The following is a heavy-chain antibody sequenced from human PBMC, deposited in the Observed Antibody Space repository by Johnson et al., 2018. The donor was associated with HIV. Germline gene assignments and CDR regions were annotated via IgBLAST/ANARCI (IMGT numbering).Heavy chain of an antibody. CDR2: ISYDGSNK. V-gene: IGHV3-30*03. CDR3: ARDRGLGRGDGFDI. CDR1: GFTFSNSG. J-gene: IGHJ3*02. Sequence: VQLVESGGGVVQPGRSLRLSCAASGFTFSNSGMHWVRQAPGKGLEWVAVISYDGSNKYYADSMKGRFTISRDNSKNTLYLQMNSLRAEDTAVCYCARDRGLGRGDGFDIWGQGTMVTVS. D-gene: IGHD7-27*01.